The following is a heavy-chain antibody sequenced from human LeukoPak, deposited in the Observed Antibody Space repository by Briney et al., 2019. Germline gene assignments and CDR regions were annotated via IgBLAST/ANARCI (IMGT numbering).Heavy chain of an antibody. CDR2: ISSSSSTI. J-gene: IGHJ6*03. V-gene: IGHV3-48*04. CDR3: ARGHLLYSGYGQGYYMDV. D-gene: IGHD5-12*01. CDR1: GFTFSSYS. Sequence: GGSLRLSCAASGFTFSSYSMNWVRQAPGKGLEWVSYISSSSSTIYYADSVKGRFTISRDNAKNSLYLQMNSLRAEDTAVYYCARGHLLYSGYGQGYYMDVWGKGTTVTVYS.